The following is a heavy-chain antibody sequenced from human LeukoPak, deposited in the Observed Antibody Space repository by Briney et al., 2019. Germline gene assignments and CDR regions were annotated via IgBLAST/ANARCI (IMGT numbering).Heavy chain of an antibody. CDR1: IDSFSNYH. CDR2: VNESGGT. D-gene: IGHD3/OR15-3a*01. J-gene: IGHJ3*02. CDR3: ARGGLISLANTPLGAFDI. V-gene: IGHV4-34*01. Sequence: SETLSLTCAVYIDSFSNYHWNWIRQTPAKGMEWIGEVNESGGTNISPSLRSRVILSVDTSKNQFSLQLNFVTPEDTAVYYCARGGLISLANTPLGAFDIWGQGTMVSVSS.